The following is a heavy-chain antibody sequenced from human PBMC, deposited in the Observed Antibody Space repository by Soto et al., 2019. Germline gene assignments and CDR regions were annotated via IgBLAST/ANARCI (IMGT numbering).Heavy chain of an antibody. V-gene: IGHV3-9*01. Sequence: EVQLVESGGGLVQPGRSLRLSCAASGFTFDDYAMHWVRQAPGKGLEWVSGISWNSGSIGYADSVKGRFTISRDNAKNSLYLQMNSLRAEDTALYYCAKVVGSGYSSSTHYYYYMDVWGKGTTVTVSS. D-gene: IGHD6-6*01. CDR2: ISWNSGSI. CDR3: AKVVGSGYSSSTHYYYYMDV. CDR1: GFTFDDYA. J-gene: IGHJ6*03.